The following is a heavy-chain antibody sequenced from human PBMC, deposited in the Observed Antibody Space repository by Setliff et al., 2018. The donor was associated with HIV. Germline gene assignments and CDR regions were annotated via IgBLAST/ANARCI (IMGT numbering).Heavy chain of an antibody. CDR2: ISSSSSYI. V-gene: IGHV3-21*01. D-gene: IGHD3-16*01. CDR3: ARDGGEY. CDR1: GFTFSTYT. J-gene: IGHJ4*02. Sequence: GGSLRLSCAASGFTFSTYTMNWVRQAPGKGLEWVSSISSSSSYIYYADSLKGRFTISRDNAKNSLYLQMNSLRAEDTAVYYCARDGGEYWGQGTLVTVSS.